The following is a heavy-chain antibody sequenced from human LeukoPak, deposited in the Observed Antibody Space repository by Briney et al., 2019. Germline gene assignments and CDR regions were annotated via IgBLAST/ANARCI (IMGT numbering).Heavy chain of an antibody. J-gene: IGHJ4*02. V-gene: IGHV3-11*01. D-gene: IGHD6-13*01. Sequence: GGSLRLSCAASGFTFTDYYMSWIRQAPGKGLEWVSYISSSGSTIYYADSVKGRFTISRDNAKNSLYLQMNSLRAEDTAVYYCARAASSSWTDFASWGQGTLVTVSS. CDR1: GFTFTDYY. CDR3: ARAASSSWTDFAS. CDR2: ISSSGSTI.